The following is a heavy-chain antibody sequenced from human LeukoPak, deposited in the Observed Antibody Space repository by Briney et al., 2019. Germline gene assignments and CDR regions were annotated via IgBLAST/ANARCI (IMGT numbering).Heavy chain of an antibody. V-gene: IGHV3-9*01. CDR2: ISWNSGSI. J-gene: IGHJ4*02. D-gene: IGHD3-10*01. CDR3: ARDGPSLNYGSGSYDY. CDR1: GFTFDDYA. Sequence: PGGSLRLSCAASGFTFDDYAMRWVRQAPGKGLEWVSGISWNSGSIGYADSVKGRFTISRDNAKNSLYLQMNSLRAEDTAVYYCARDGPSLNYGSGSYDYWGQGTLVTVSS.